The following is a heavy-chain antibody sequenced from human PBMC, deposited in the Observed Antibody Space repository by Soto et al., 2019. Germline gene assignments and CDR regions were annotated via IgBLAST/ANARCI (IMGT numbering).Heavy chain of an antibody. J-gene: IGHJ4*02. CDR3: ARVASGYSNYAPFGY. Sequence: RASVKVSCKASGYTFTGYYMHWVRQAPGQGLEWMGWINPNSGGTNYAQKFQGRVTMTRDTSISTAYMELSRLRSDDTAVYYCARVASGYSNYAPFGYWGQGTLVTV. D-gene: IGHD4-4*01. CDR2: INPNSGGT. CDR1: GYTFTGYY. V-gene: IGHV1-2*02.